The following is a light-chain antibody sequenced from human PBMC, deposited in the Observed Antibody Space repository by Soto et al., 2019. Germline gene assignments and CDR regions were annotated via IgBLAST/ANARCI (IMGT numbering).Light chain of an antibody. CDR3: QQYGSSPMT. J-gene: IGKJ5*01. V-gene: IGKV3-20*01. CDR2: GAS. CDR1: QSVSSNY. Sequence: IFLTQSPGTLSLSPGERATLSCRASQSVSSNYLAWYQQKPGQAPRLLIYGASSRATGIPDRFSGSGSGTDFTLTISRLEPEDFAVYYCQQYGSSPMTFGQGTRLEI.